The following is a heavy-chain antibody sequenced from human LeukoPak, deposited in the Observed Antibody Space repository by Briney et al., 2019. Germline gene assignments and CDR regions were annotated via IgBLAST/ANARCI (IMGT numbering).Heavy chain of an antibody. V-gene: IGHV3-23*01. J-gene: IGHJ3*01. CDR1: GFTYSSHG. CDR2: SGSGGST. D-gene: IGHD3-9*01. Sequence: TGGSLRLSCAASGFTYSSHGMNWVRQDPGKGLDWVSASGSGGSTYYADSVKGRLTISRDNSKNTLYLQMNSLRVEDTAVYYCASGRNLRYSNWGQGTMVTVSS. CDR3: ASGRNLRYSN.